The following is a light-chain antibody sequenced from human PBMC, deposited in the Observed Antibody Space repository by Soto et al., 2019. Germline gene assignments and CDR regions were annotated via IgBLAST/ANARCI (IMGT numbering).Light chain of an antibody. J-gene: IGLJ3*02. Sequence: QSALTQPASVSGSPGQSITISCTGTSSDVGAYNYVSWYQQHPGKAPKLMIYEVTNRPSGVSNRFSGSKSGNTASLTISGLQAEDEADYYCSSFTSGSPLVFGGGTKLTVL. CDR2: EVT. CDR3: SSFTSGSPLV. CDR1: SSDVGAYNY. V-gene: IGLV2-14*01.